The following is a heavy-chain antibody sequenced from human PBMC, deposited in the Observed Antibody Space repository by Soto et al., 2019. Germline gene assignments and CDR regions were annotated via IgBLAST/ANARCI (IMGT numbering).Heavy chain of an antibody. CDR3: ASLNSSGWSSDFDY. CDR2: ISSSSSYT. V-gene: IGHV3-11*06. CDR1: GFTVSDYY. Sequence: PGGALRLYWAASGFTVSDYYMSWIRQAPGKGLEWVSYISSSSSYTNYADSVKGRFTISRDNAKNSLYLQMNSLRAEDTAVYYCASLNSSGWSSDFDYWGQGTLVTVSP. D-gene: IGHD6-19*01. J-gene: IGHJ4*02.